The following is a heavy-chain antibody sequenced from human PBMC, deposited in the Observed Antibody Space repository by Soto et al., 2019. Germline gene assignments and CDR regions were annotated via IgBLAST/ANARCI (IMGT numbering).Heavy chain of an antibody. Sequence: SETLSLTCTVSGGSIRSSSYYWGWIRQPPGKGLEWIGSIYYAANTYYSPSLKSRVTMSVDTPKNQFSLKLISVTAADTAVYYCARLDATMGSYDVWSGFAVVSWAQGTLVTVSS. CDR1: GGSIRSSSYY. V-gene: IGHV4-39*01. CDR3: ARLDATMGSYDVWSGFAVVS. J-gene: IGHJ5*02. D-gene: IGHD3-3*01. CDR2: IYYAANT.